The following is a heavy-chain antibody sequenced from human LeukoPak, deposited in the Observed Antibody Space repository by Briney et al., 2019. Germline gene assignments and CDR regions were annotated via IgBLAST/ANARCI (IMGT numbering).Heavy chain of an antibody. V-gene: IGHV3-23*01. J-gene: IGHJ4*02. Sequence: GGSLRLSCAASGFTFSSYAMSWVRQAPGKGLEWVSAISGSGGSTYYADSVKGRFTISRDNSRNTLYLQMNSLRAEDTAVYFCACVRGGYYFDCWGQGTLVTVSS. CDR1: GFTFSSYA. CDR3: ACVRGGYYFDC. D-gene: IGHD3-10*02. CDR2: ISGSGGST.